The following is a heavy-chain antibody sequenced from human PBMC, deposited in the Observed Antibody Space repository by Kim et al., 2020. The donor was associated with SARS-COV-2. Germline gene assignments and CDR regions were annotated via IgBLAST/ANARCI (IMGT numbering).Heavy chain of an antibody. J-gene: IGHJ4*02. CDR2: ISSNGGST. D-gene: IGHD1-26*01. CDR3: VKGEWELLGVDY. CDR1: GFIFSNYD. Sequence: GGSLRLSCSASGFIFSNYDMHWVRQAPGKGLEYVSAISSNGGSTYYADSVKGRFTISRDNSKNTLHLQMSSLRVEDTAVYYCVKGEWELLGVDYWGQGTLVTVSS. V-gene: IGHV3-64D*09.